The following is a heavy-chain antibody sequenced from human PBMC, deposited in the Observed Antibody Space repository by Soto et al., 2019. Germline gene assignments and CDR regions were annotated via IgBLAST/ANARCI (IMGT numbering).Heavy chain of an antibody. CDR2: ISGSGGST. J-gene: IGHJ4*02. CDR1: GFTFSSYA. V-gene: IGHV3-23*01. Sequence: EVQLLESGGGLVQPGGSLRLSCAASGFTFSSYAMSWVRQAPGKGLEWVSAISGSGGSTYYADSVNGRFTISRDNSKNTLYLQMHSLRAEDTAVYYWAKDPGASSDWHGGLYWGQGTLVTVSS. CDR3: AKDPGASSDWHGGLY. D-gene: IGHD6-19*01.